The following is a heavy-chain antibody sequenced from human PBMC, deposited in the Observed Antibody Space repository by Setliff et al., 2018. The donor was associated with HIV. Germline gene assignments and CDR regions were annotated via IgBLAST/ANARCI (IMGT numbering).Heavy chain of an antibody. CDR1: DDSVSTFY. CDR3: APGEGVASTYYHD. CDR2: IYHTGST. J-gene: IGHJ4*01. V-gene: IGHV4-59*02. Sequence: PSETLSLTCTVSDDSVSTFYWNWIRQPPGKGLEWIGFIYHTGSTVSNPSLKSRVTILMDLSRNQLSLHLASVTTADTAVYFCAPGEGVASTYYHDWGQGTQVTVSS. D-gene: IGHD3-3*01.